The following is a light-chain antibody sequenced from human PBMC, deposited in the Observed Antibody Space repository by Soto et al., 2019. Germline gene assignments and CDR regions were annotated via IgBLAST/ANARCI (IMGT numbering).Light chain of an antibody. CDR1: QSISSY. Sequence: DIQMTQSPYSLSASVGDRVTITCRASQSISSYLNWDQQKPGKAPKLLIYAASNLQSGAPSRFSGSGSGADFGLTISSLQPEDFATYYCQQSYSIPWTFGQGTKVEIK. CDR3: QQSYSIPWT. CDR2: AAS. J-gene: IGKJ1*01. V-gene: IGKV1-39*01.